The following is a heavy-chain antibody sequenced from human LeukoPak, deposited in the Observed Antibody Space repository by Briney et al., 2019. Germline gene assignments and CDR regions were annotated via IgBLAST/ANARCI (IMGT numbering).Heavy chain of an antibody. CDR2: INPNNGDT. CDR3: AREGGYDILTGYQDY. CDR1: GYIFTTYF. Sequence: ASVKVSCKASGYIFTTYFIHWVRQAPGQGLEWMGWINPNNGDTNYVQKFQGRVTMTRDTSISTAYMELTRLRSDDTAVYYCAREGGYDILTGYQDYWGRGTPVTVSS. D-gene: IGHD3-9*01. J-gene: IGHJ4*02. V-gene: IGHV1-2*02.